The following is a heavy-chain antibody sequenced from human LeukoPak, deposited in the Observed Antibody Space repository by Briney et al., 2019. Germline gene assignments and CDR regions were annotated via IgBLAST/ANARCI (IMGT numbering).Heavy chain of an antibody. D-gene: IGHD4-17*01. J-gene: IGHJ3*02. V-gene: IGHV4-59*11. Sequence: SDTLSLTCAVSDDSFSSHYWTWIRQPPGQGLGWIGYISYTGSTNYTPSLQSRVTISVDTSKNQFSLKLNSVTAADTAVYYCARDPTTVTKGFDIWGQGTLVTVSS. CDR1: DDSFSSHY. CDR2: ISYTGST. CDR3: ARDPTTVTKGFDI.